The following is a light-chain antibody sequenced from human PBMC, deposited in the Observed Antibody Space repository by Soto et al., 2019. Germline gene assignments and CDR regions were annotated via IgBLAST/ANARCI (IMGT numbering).Light chain of an antibody. J-gene: IGKJ1*01. CDR3: QQYNSYRA. CDR1: QYISTW. Sequence: DIQMTQSPSTLSASVGDRVTLTCRASQYISTWLAWYQQKPGKAPKLLIHDASSLQSGVPSRFSGSGSGTDFTLTISGLQPDDFAIYYCQQYNSYRAFGKGTKVDIK. V-gene: IGKV1-5*01. CDR2: DAS.